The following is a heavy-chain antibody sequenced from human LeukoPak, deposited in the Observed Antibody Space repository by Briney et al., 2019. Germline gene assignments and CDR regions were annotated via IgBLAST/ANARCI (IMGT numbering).Heavy chain of an antibody. CDR1: GGFISSSNW. D-gene: IGHD6-13*01. CDR2: IYHSGST. Sequence: SETLSLTCAVSGGFISSSNWGSWVRQPPGEGLEWIGEIYHSGSTSYNPSLKSRVTISVDKSKNQFSLKLSSVTAADTAVYYCARVGAYSGSSWEGDAFDIWGQGTMVTVSS. CDR3: ARVGAYSGSSWEGDAFDI. V-gene: IGHV4-4*02. J-gene: IGHJ3*02.